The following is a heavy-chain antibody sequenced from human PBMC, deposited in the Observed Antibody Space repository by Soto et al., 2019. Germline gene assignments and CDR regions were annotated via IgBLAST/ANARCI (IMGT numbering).Heavy chain of an antibody. CDR3: ARGDPGYDFWIGYYYYGMDV. V-gene: IGHV3-33*01. D-gene: IGHD3-3*01. J-gene: IGHJ6*02. CDR1: GFTFSSYC. CDR2: IWYDGSNK. Sequence: PGGSLRLSCAASGFTFSSYCRHWVRPATGKGLEWVAVIWYDGSNKYYADSVKGRFTISRDNSKNTLYLQMNSLRAEDTAVYYCARGDPGYDFWIGYYYYGMDVWGQGTTVTVSS.